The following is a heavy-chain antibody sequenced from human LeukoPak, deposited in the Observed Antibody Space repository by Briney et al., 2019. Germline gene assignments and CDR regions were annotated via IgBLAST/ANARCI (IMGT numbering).Heavy chain of an antibody. CDR1: GFTFSSYE. J-gene: IGHJ6*03. V-gene: IGHV3-48*03. CDR2: ISSSGSTI. Sequence: PGGSLRLSCAASGFTFSSYEMNWVRQAPGKGLEWVSYISSSGSTIYYADSVKGRFTISRDNAKNSVYLQMNSLRAEDTAVYYCAKDGNNQWLDLIYYYYMDVWGKGTTVTISS. CDR3: AKDGNNQWLDLIYYYYMDV. D-gene: IGHD6-19*01.